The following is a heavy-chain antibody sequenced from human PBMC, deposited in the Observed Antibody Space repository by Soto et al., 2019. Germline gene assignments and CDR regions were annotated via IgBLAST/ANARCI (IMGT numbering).Heavy chain of an antibody. Sequence: PGESLKISCKGSGYSFTSYWIGWVRQMPGKGLEWMGRIDPSDSYTNYSPSFQGHVTISADKSISTAYLQWSSLKASDTAMYYCARHRGPHYYYYGMDVWGQGTTVTVSS. J-gene: IGHJ6*02. CDR3: ARHRGPHYYYYGMDV. V-gene: IGHV5-10-1*01. CDR1: GYSFTSYW. CDR2: IDPSDSYT.